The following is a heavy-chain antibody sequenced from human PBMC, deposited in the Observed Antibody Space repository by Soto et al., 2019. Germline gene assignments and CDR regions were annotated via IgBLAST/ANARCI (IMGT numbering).Heavy chain of an antibody. J-gene: IGHJ4*02. CDR2: IYYSGST. CDR3: ARVVFGVAGAGYFDY. CDR1: GGSISSCY. D-gene: IGHD6-19*01. Sequence: PSETLSLTCTVSGGSISSCYWSWIRQPPGKGLEWIGYIYYSGSTNYNPSLKSRVTISVDTSKNQFSLKLSSVTAADTAVYYCARVVFGVAGAGYFDYWGQGTLVTVSS. V-gene: IGHV4-59*01.